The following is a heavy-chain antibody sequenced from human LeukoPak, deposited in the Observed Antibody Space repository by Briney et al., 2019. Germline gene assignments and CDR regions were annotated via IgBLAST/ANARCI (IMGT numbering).Heavy chain of an antibody. D-gene: IGHD3-22*01. V-gene: IGHV3-30*18. J-gene: IGHJ3*02. CDR1: GFTFSSYG. CDR2: ISYDGSNK. CDR3: AKDTEPYYYDSSGLGAFDI. Sequence: GGSLRLSCAASGFTFSSYGMHWVRQAPGKGLEWVAVISYDGSNKYYADSVKGRFTISRDNSKNTLYLQMNSLRAEDTAVYYCAKDTEPYYYDSSGLGAFDIWGQGTMVTVSS.